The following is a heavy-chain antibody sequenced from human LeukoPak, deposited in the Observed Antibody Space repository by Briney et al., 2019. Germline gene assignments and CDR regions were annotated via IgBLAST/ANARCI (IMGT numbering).Heavy chain of an antibody. D-gene: IGHD6-19*01. CDR1: GYTFTSYD. J-gene: IGHJ4*02. CDR3: ARGAYLAVAGSYYSDY. CDR2: MNPNSGNT. V-gene: IGHV1-8*01. Sequence: ASVKVSCKASGYTFTSYDINWVRQATGQGLEWMGWMNPNSGNTGYAQKFQGRVTMTRNTSISTAYMELSSLRSEDTAVYYCARGAYLAVAGSYYSDYWGQGTLVTVSS.